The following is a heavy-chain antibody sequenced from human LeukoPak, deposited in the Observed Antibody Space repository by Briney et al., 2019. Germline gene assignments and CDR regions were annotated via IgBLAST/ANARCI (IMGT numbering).Heavy chain of an antibody. CDR1: GGPFSSYA. D-gene: IGHD3-10*01. CDR2: IIPICGTA. J-gene: IGHJ5*02. CDR3: ASSGFGELSWFDP. Sequence: SVEVSFKASGGPFSSYAIRWGRQAPGQGVGWMGGIIPICGTANYAQKFQGRVTITADESTSTAYMELSSLRSEDTAVYYCASSGFGELSWFDPWGQGTLVTVSS. V-gene: IGHV1-69*01.